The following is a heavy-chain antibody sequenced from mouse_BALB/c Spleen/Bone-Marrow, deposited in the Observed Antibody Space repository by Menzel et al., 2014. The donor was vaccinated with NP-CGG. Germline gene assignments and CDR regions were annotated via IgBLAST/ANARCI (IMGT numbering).Heavy chain of an antibody. Sequence: EVQLVESGAELVKPGASVRLSCTASGFNIKDTYIHWVKQRPEQGLEWIGRIDPATGNSKYDPKFQGKATMRAYTSSNTVYLQLSSLTFEDSAVYYCARNSFRDYDLDDWGQGTSVTVSS. CDR1: GFNIKDTY. V-gene: IGHV14-3*02. CDR3: ARNSFRDYDLDD. D-gene: IGHD1-2*01. CDR2: IDPATGNS. J-gene: IGHJ4*01.